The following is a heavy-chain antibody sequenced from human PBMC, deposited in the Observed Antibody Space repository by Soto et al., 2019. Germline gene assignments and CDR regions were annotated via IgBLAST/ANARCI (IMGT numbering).Heavy chain of an antibody. Sequence: EVQLVESGGGPIQPGGSLKLSCTASGFTLGDYWMHWVRQIPGKGLVWVSRINKDGSVTNYAESVTGRFTISRDNAKNTLFLQMNSLRADDTAVYYCARDISNGYNSYWGQGTLVTVSS. CDR3: ARDISNGYNSY. CDR1: GFTLGDYW. J-gene: IGHJ4*02. V-gene: IGHV3-74*01. D-gene: IGHD2-2*02. CDR2: INKDGSVT.